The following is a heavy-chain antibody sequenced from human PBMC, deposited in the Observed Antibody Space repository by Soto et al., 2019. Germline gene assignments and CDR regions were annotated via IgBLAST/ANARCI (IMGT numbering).Heavy chain of an antibody. V-gene: IGHV4-34*01. CDR3: ARVSAPLANSFDY. J-gene: IGHJ4*02. CDR2: INHSGGT. Sequence: SETLSLTCAVYGGSFSGYYWSWSRQPPGKGLEWIGEINHSGGTNYNPSLKSRVTISEDTSKNQFSLKLSSVTAADTAVYYCARVSAPLANSFDYWGQGTLVTVSS. CDR1: GGSFSGYY.